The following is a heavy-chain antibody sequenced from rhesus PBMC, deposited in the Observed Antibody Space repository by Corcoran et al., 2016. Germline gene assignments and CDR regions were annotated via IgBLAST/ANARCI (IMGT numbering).Heavy chain of an antibody. V-gene: IGHV2-1*01. J-gene: IGHJ3*01. Sequence: QVTLKESGPALVKPTQTLTLTCTFSGFSLSPSGMGVGWLRQPSRKTLEWLAHIYLDDDKRYSTSLKSRLTISKDTSKNQVVLTMTNMDPVDTATYYCARRGDPGGAFDFWGQGLRVTVSS. D-gene: IGHD3-34*01. CDR3: ARRGDPGGAFDF. CDR1: GFSLSPSGMG. CDR2: IYLDDDK.